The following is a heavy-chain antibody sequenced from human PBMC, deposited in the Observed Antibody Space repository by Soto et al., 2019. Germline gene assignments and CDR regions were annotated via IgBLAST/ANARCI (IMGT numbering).Heavy chain of an antibody. J-gene: IGHJ6*02. CDR1: GYTFTSYY. Sequence: ASVKVSCKASGYTFTSYYMHWVRQAPGQGLEWMGIINPSGGSTSYAQKFQGRVTMTRDTSTSTVYMELSSLGSEDTAVYYCARAHEYGSDKNYYYGMDVWGQGTTVTVSS. CDR3: ARAHEYGSDKNYYYGMDV. V-gene: IGHV1-46*01. CDR2: INPSGGST. D-gene: IGHD3-10*01.